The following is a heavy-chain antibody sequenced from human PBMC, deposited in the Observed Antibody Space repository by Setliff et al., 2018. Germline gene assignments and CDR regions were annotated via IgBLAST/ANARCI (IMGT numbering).Heavy chain of an antibody. V-gene: IGHV4-38-2*01. CDR1: VYSISRDCH. D-gene: IGHD6-19*01. Sequence: KPSETLSLTCAVSVYSISRDCHWGWIRQPPGKGLEWIGSIYYSGNTYYNASLKGRVTISGDTSKNQFSLKLTAVTAADTAIYYCARHRAVAGADYFDFWGQGTLVTVSS. CDR3: ARHRAVAGADYFDF. J-gene: IGHJ4*02. CDR2: IYYSGNT.